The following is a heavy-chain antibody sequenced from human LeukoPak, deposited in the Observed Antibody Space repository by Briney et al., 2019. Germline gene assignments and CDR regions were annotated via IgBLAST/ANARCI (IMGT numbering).Heavy chain of an antibody. CDR3: ARAYSIFFDY. Sequence: PGGSLRLSCSASGFTFSRFWMSWVRQAPGKGLEYVALIKQGGSEIYHMDSVKGRFTISRDDATNSLYLQMNSLRADDTAVYYCARAYSIFFDYWGQGTLVSVSS. CDR2: IKQGGSEI. V-gene: IGHV3-7*02. CDR1: GFTFSRFW. D-gene: IGHD4-11*01. J-gene: IGHJ4*02.